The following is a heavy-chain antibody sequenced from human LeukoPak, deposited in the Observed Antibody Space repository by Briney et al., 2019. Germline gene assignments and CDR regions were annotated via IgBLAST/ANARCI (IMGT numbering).Heavy chain of an antibody. CDR2: ISGNSYYI. J-gene: IGHJ4*02. CDR1: GFRFSNSS. D-gene: IGHD1-26*01. Sequence: GGSLRLSCAASGFRFSNSSVAWVRQAPGKGLEWVSSISGNSYYIYYAESVQGRFTISRDNARNSLYLQMNSLRAEDTAVYYCARGSILGATGYYWGRGTLVTVSS. V-gene: IGHV3-21*01. CDR3: ARGSILGATGYY.